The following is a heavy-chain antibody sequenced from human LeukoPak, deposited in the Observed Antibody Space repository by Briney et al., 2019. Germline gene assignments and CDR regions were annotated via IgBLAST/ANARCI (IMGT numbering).Heavy chain of an antibody. J-gene: IGHJ4*02. CDR2: IYYSGST. Sequence: PSETLSLTCTVSGGSISSYYWSWIRQPPGKGLEWIGYIYYSGSTNYNPSLKSRVTISVDTSKNQFSLKPSSVTAADTAVYYCARDQIQQLAIDYWGQGTLVTVSS. D-gene: IGHD6-13*01. V-gene: IGHV4-59*12. CDR1: GGSISSYY. CDR3: ARDQIQQLAIDY.